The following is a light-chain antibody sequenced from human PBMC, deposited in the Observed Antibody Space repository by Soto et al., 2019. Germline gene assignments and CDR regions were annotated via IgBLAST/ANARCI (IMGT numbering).Light chain of an antibody. V-gene: IGLV1-40*01. CDR2: DIN. CDR3: QAYDNSLSAWV. J-gene: IGLJ3*02. Sequence: QSVLTQPPSVSGAPGQRVTIFCTGRSSNIGAGYDVHWYQQLPGTAPKLLIYDINNRPSGVPDRFSGSKSGTSASLAITGLQAEDEADYSCQAYDNSLSAWVFGGGTKLTVL. CDR1: SSNIGAGYD.